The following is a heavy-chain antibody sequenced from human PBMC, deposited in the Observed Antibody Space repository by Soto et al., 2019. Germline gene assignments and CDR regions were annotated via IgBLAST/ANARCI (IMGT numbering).Heavy chain of an antibody. D-gene: IGHD3-9*01. Sequence: GGSLRLSCAASGFTFSSYWMHWVRQAPGKGLVWVSRINSDGSSTSYADSVKGRFTISRDNAKNTLYLQMNSLRAEDTAVYYCARVPQHYDILTGYYDYFDYWGQGTLVTVSS. J-gene: IGHJ4*02. CDR3: ARVPQHYDILTGYYDYFDY. CDR2: INSDGSST. V-gene: IGHV3-74*01. CDR1: GFTFSSYW.